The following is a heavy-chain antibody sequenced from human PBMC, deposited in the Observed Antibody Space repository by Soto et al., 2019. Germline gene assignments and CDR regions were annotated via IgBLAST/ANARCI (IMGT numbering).Heavy chain of an antibody. Sequence: PGGSLRLSCAASGFTLSNYWMSWVRQAPGKGLEWVANIDQDGSGKYYVDSVKGRFTISRDNANNSLYLQMDSLRAEDTAVYYCAAGGNIEVVITYWGRGTLVTVSS. J-gene: IGHJ4*02. CDR3: AAGGNIEVVITY. CDR2: IDQDGSGK. CDR1: GFTLSNYW. V-gene: IGHV3-7*01. D-gene: IGHD3-22*01.